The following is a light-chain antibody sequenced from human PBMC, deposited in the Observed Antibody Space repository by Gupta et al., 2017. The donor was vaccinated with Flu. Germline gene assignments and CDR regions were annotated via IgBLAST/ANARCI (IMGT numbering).Light chain of an antibody. V-gene: IGKV1-5*03. CDR3: QQYNSYSTVT. CDR2: KAS. J-gene: IGKJ5*01. Sequence: DIQMTQSPSTLSASVGDRVTIACRASKSIGDWLAWYQQKPGKAPRLLIYKASRLESGVPSRFSGSGSGTEFTLTISSLQPDDLATYYCQQYNSYSTVTFGQGTRLEIK. CDR1: KSIGDW.